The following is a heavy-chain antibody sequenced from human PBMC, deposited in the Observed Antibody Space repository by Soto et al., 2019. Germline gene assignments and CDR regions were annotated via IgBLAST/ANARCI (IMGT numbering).Heavy chain of an antibody. V-gene: IGHV4-59*01. D-gene: IGHD4-17*01. CDR2: IYYSGST. CDR1: GGSISSYY. Sequence: SETLSLTCTVSGGSISSYYWSWIRQPPGKGLEWIGYIYYSGSTNYNPSLKSRVTISADTSKNQFSLKLSSVTAADTAVYYCARASPRGDYGDYGVGWFDPWGQGTLVTVSS. J-gene: IGHJ5*02. CDR3: ARASPRGDYGDYGVGWFDP.